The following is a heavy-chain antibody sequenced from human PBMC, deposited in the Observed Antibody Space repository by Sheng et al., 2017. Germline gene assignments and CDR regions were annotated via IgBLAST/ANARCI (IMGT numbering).Heavy chain of an antibody. Sequence: QVQLVESGGGVVQPGRSLRLSCAASGFTFSSYGMHWVRQAPGKGLEWVAVIWYDGSNKYYADSVKGRFTISRDNSKNTLYLQMNSLRAEDTAVYYCARDQNTISPYYYYGMDVWDQGP. CDR2: IWYDGSNK. CDR1: GFTFSSYG. J-gene: IGHJ6*02. CDR3: ARDQNTISPYYYYGMDV. V-gene: IGHV3-33*01. D-gene: IGHD3-9*01.